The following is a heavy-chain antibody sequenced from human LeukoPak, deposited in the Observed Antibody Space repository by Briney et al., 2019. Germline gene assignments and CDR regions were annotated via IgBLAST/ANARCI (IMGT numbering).Heavy chain of an antibody. V-gene: IGHV3-66*02. Sequence: GGSLRLSCAASGFSVSSNYMNWVRQAPGQGLEWVSAIYTGGTTYYADSVKGRFTISRDNSKNTRYLQMNSLRAEDTAVCYCARDKLGSGYSSDFDYWGQGTLVTVSS. D-gene: IGHD6-19*01. CDR3: ARDKLGSGYSSDFDY. CDR2: IYTGGTT. J-gene: IGHJ4*02. CDR1: GFSVSSNY.